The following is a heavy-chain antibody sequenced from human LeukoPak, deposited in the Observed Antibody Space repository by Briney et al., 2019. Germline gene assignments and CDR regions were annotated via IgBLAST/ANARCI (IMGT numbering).Heavy chain of an antibody. CDR3: AKGGIYGGDSGTSPPFDY. Sequence: PGGSLTLSCAASGFTFSSYGMYWVRQAPGKGLEWVAFIRFDGGDKYYADSVKGRFTISRDNSKNTVYLQMNSLRAEETAVYYCAKGGIYGGDSGTSPPFDYWGQGTLVTVSS. CDR1: GFTFSSYG. D-gene: IGHD4-23*01. V-gene: IGHV3-30*02. J-gene: IGHJ4*02. CDR2: IRFDGGDK.